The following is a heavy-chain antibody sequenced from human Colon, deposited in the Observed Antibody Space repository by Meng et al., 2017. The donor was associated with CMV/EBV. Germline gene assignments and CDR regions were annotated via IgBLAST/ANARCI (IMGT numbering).Heavy chain of an antibody. D-gene: IGHD2-2*01. V-gene: IGHV4-34*01. CDR1: GGSFSGYS. CDR3: ARGRYARYFDY. Sequence: LTCACYGGSFSGYSWSWIRQPPGKGLGWIGEINHSGSTSYNPSLKSRVTISVDTSKNQFSLKLSSVTAADTAVYYCARGRYARYFDYWGQGTLVTVSS. J-gene: IGHJ4*02. CDR2: INHSGST.